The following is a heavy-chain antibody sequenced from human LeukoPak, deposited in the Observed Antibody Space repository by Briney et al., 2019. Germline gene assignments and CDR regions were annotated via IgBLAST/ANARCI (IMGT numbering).Heavy chain of an antibody. CDR3: ARAIGSGSNAMILDY. CDR1: GYTFTGYY. V-gene: IGHV1-2*04. D-gene: IGHD3-10*01. CDR2: INPNSGGT. J-gene: IGHJ4*02. Sequence: ASVTLSCNASGYTFTGYYMNWVRQAPGQGLEWMGCINPNSGGTNYAQKFQGWVTMTRDTSISTAYLELSRLRSDDTGVYYCARAIGSGSNAMILDYWGQGTLVTVSS.